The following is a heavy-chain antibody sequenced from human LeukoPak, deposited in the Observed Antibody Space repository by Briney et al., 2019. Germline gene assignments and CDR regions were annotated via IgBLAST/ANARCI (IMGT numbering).Heavy chain of an antibody. D-gene: IGHD2-15*01. V-gene: IGHV3-23*01. Sequence: GSLRLSCAASGFTFSSYSMNWVRQAPGKGLEWVSAISGSGGSTYYADSVKGRFTISRDNSKNTLYLQMNSLRAEDTAVYYCAKGAGVVAATGLNYWGQGTLVTVSS. CDR2: ISGSGGST. J-gene: IGHJ4*02. CDR3: AKGAGVVAATGLNY. CDR1: GFTFSSYS.